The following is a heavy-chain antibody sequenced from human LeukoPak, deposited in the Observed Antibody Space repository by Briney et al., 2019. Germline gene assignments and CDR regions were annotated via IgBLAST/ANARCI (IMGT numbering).Heavy chain of an antibody. CDR1: GYSFTRYW. V-gene: IGHV5-51*01. Sequence: GESLKISCEGSGYSFTRYWIGWVRQMPGKGLEWMGIIYPGDSDTRYSPSFQGQVTISADKSISTAYLQWSSLKASDTAMYYCARVLGSIAVAGGWFDPWGQGTLVTVSS. CDR2: IYPGDSDT. J-gene: IGHJ5*02. CDR3: ARVLGSIAVAGGWFDP. D-gene: IGHD6-19*01.